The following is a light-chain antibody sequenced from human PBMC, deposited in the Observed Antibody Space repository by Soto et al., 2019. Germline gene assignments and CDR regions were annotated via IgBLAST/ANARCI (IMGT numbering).Light chain of an antibody. Sequence: QSVLTQSASVSGSPGQSITISCTGTSSDVGGYNYVSWYQHHPGKAPKLMIYDVSNRPSGVSNRFSGSKSDNTASLTISGLQAEDEADYYCSSYTSTSTVVFGGGTKLTVL. V-gene: IGLV2-14*03. CDR1: SSDVGGYNY. CDR2: DVS. CDR3: SSYTSTSTVV. J-gene: IGLJ2*01.